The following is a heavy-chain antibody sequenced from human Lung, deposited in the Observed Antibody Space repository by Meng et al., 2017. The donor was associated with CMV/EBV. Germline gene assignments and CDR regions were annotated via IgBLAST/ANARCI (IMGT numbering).Heavy chain of an antibody. CDR3: ASPLRTHYYDREVDY. V-gene: IGHV4-34*01. D-gene: IGHD3-22*01. Sequence: GSLRLSCALYGGSFSGYYWSWIRQPPGKGLGWIGEINHSESTNYNPSLKSLVTISVDTSNNQFSLKLSSVTAADTAVYYCASPLRTHYYDREVDYWGQGTLVTVSS. CDR1: GGSFSGYY. CDR2: INHSEST. J-gene: IGHJ4*02.